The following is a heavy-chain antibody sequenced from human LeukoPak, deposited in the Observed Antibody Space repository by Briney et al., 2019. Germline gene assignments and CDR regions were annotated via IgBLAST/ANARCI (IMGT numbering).Heavy chain of an antibody. CDR1: GASISSGSYY. V-gene: IGHV4-61*02. CDR2: IYTTGST. CDR3: ARAPGYYYYMDV. Sequence: SETLSLTCTVSGASISSGSYYWSWIRQPAGQGLEWIGRIYTTGSTNYNPSLKSRVTISADTSKNQFSLKLSSVTAADTAVYYCARAPGYYYYMDVWGKGTTVTISS. J-gene: IGHJ6*03.